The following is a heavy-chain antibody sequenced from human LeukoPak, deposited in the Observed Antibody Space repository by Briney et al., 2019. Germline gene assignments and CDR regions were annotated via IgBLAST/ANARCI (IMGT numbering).Heavy chain of an antibody. Sequence: PGRSLRLSCAASGFTFSSYAMSWVRQAPGKGLEWVSAISGSGGSTYYADSVKGRFTISRDNSKNTLYLQMNSLRAEDTAVCYCAKVPSYFYGSGSSLDYWGQGTLVTVSS. D-gene: IGHD3-10*01. J-gene: IGHJ4*02. CDR2: ISGSGGST. V-gene: IGHV3-23*01. CDR1: GFTFSSYA. CDR3: AKVPSYFYGSGSSLDY.